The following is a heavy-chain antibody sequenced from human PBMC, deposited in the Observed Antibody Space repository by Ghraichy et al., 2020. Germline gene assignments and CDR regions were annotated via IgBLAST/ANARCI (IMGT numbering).Heavy chain of an antibody. CDR2: IHHSGTT. D-gene: IGHD3-22*01. Sequence: SETLSLTCAVYGGSFSGYYWSWIRQPPGKGLEWIGEIHHSGTTNYNPSLKSRATILVDTSKNQFSLKLSSVTAADTAVYYCAGTTYYYDSSGSKFSAFDPWGQGTLVTVSS. V-gene: IGHV4-34*01. J-gene: IGHJ5*02. CDR1: GGSFSGYY. CDR3: AGTTYYYDSSGSKFSAFDP.